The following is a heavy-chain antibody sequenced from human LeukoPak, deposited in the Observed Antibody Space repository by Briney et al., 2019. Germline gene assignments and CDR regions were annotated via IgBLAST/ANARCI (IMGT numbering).Heavy chain of an antibody. V-gene: IGHV1-18*01. CDR2: ISGYNGNT. J-gene: IGHJ4*02. Sequence: GASVKVSCKAAGYTFTSYGIGWVRQAPGQGPEWMGWISGYNGNTNYAQKLQGRVTMTTDTSTSTAYMELRSLRSDDTAVYYCARDSHGDYPFDYWGQGTLVTVSS. D-gene: IGHD4-17*01. CDR3: ARDSHGDYPFDY. CDR1: GYTFTSYG.